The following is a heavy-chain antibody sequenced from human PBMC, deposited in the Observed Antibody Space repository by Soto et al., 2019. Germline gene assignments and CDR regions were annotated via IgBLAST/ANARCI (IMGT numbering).Heavy chain of an antibody. CDR3: ADGGEWSFNFEY. V-gene: IGHV3-23*04. Sequence: VQLVESGGGVVQPGRSLRLSCAASGFTFSSYPMSWVRQAPGKGLEWVSAISGSGDNTYYADSMKGRFTITRDNSKNTLYLQMNNLRAEDTAVYYCADGGEWSFNFEYWGQGTLVTVSS. CDR1: GFTFSSYP. CDR2: ISGSGDNT. J-gene: IGHJ4*02. D-gene: IGHD3-3*01.